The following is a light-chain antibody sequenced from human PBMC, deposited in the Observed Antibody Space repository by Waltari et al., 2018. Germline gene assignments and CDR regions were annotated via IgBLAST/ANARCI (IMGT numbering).Light chain of an antibody. CDR2: AAS. V-gene: IGKV1-39*01. CDR1: QSISSF. CDR3: QQYNSYRGT. J-gene: IGKJ3*01. Sequence: DIQMTQSPSSLSASVGDRVTITCRASQSISSFLNWYQQKPGKAPKLLIYAASSLQSGVPSRFSGSGSGTDFTLTISSLQPDDFATYYCQQYNSYRGTFGPGTKVDIK.